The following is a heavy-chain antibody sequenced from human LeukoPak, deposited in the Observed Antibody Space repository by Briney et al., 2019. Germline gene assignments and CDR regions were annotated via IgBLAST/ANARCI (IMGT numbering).Heavy chain of an antibody. V-gene: IGHV3-48*03. D-gene: IGHD3-22*01. CDR1: GFTFSSYE. Sequence: PGGSLRLSCAASGFTFSSYEMNWVRQAPGKGLEWVSYISSSGSTIYYADSVKGRFTISRDNAKNSLYLQMSSLRAEDTAVYYCARPSSYYYDSSGPDAFDIWGQGTMVTVSS. J-gene: IGHJ3*02. CDR2: ISSSGSTI. CDR3: ARPSSYYYDSSGPDAFDI.